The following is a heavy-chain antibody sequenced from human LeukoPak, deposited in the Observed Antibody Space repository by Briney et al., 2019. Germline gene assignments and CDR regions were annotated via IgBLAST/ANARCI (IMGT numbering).Heavy chain of an antibody. J-gene: IGHJ6*02. CDR3: ARDGDSSPDYGMDV. V-gene: IGHV4-30-4*01. D-gene: IGHD3-22*01. Sequence: SETLSLTCTVSGGSISSGDYYWSWIRQPPGKGLEWIGYIYYSGSTYYNPSLKSRVTISVDTSKNQFSLKLSSVTAADTAVYYCARDGDSSPDYGMDVWGQGTTVTVSS. CDR2: IYYSGST. CDR1: GGSISSGDYY.